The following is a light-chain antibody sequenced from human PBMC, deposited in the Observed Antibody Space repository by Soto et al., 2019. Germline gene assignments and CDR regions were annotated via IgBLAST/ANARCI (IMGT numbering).Light chain of an antibody. J-gene: IGKJ1*01. CDR2: GAS. CDR1: QGISSY. Sequence: DIQLTQSPSFLSASVGDRVTITCRASQGISSYLDWYQQRPGKAPELLIYGASTLQSGVPSRFSGGGSGTEFTLTISSLQPEDFATYYCQQVMTYPQTFGQGTTVEIK. CDR3: QQVMTYPQT. V-gene: IGKV1-9*01.